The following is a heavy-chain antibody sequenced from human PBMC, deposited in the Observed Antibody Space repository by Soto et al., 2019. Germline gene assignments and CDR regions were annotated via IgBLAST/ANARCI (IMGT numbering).Heavy chain of an antibody. V-gene: IGHV3-48*02. Sequence: SLRLSCAASGFTFSIYSINWVRQAPEKGLGWGSYISSSRSTIYYADSVKGRFTISRDNAKNSLYLQMNSRKDEDTAVYYGAREGILNWFDPWGQGNLVPVS. J-gene: IGHJ5*02. D-gene: IGHD3-10*01. CDR3: AREGILNWFDP. CDR1: GFTFSIYS. CDR2: ISSSRSTI.